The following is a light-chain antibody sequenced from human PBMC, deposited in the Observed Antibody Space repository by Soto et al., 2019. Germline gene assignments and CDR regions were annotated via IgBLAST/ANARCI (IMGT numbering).Light chain of an antibody. Sequence: EIVLTQSPGTLSLSPGERATLSCRASQSVNGNYLAWHQHTPGQAPRLLIFGASSRAVGIPDRFSGSGSGTYFTLTISRLAPEDFAIFYCQQYGSSPATFGQGTRLEMK. J-gene: IGKJ5*01. CDR2: GAS. CDR3: QQYGSSPAT. CDR1: QSVNGNY. V-gene: IGKV3-20*01.